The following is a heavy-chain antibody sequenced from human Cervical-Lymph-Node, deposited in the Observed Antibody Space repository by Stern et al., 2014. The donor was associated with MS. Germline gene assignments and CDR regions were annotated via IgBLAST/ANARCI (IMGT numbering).Heavy chain of an antibody. CDR3: ARRELDGGYDWRYNWFDP. J-gene: IGHJ5*02. CDR2: VYYNGHT. D-gene: IGHD5-12*01. Sequence: VHLVESGPGLVKPSETLSLTCSVSGGYIRLSSYYWGWIRQPPGKGLEWIGSVYYNGHTSYNPSLKSRVPISVDTSKNQFSLKLRSVTAADTAVYYCARRELDGGYDWRYNWFDPWGQGTLVTVSS. V-gene: IGHV4-39*01. CDR1: GGYIRLSSYY.